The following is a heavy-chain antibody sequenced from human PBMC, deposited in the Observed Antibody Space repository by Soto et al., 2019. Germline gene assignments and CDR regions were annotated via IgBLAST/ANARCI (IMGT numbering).Heavy chain of an antibody. CDR1: GFTFSSYG. D-gene: IGHD3-22*01. CDR2: IWYDGSNK. CDR3: ARDKETRNYYDSSGYYFGPFMDY. Sequence: GGSLRLSCAASGFTFSSYGMHWVRQAPGKGLEWVAVIWYDGSNKYYADSVKGRFTISRDNSKNTLYLQMNSLRAEDTAVYYCARDKETRNYYDSSGYYFGPFMDYWGQGTLVNVS. V-gene: IGHV3-33*01. J-gene: IGHJ4*02.